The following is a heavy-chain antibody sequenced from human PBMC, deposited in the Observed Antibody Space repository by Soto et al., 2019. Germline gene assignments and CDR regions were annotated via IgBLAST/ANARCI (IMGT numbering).Heavy chain of an antibody. CDR1: GDSVSSNSAA. CDR3: ARVLARSWYSSSYYFDY. Sequence: ASETLSLTCAISGDSVSSNSAAWNWIRQSPSRGLEWLGRTYYRSKWYNDYAVSVKSRITINPDTSKNQFSLQLNSVTPEDTAVYYCARVLARSWYSSSYYFDYWGQGTLVTVSS. CDR2: TYYRSKWYN. D-gene: IGHD6-6*01. J-gene: IGHJ4*02. V-gene: IGHV6-1*01.